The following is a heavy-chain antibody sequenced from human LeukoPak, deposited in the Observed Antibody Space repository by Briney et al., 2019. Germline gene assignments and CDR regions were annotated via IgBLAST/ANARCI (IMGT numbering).Heavy chain of an antibody. CDR2: MNPNSGNT. CDR3: ASFTVDGFDP. J-gene: IGHJ5*02. V-gene: IGHV1-8*02. Sequence: ASVKVSCKASGYTFTSYYMHWVRQAPGQGLEWMGWMNPNSGNTGYAQKFQGRVTMTRNTSISTAYMELSSLRSEDTAVYYCASFTVDGFDPWGQGTLVTVSS. D-gene: IGHD4-17*01. CDR1: GYTFTSYY.